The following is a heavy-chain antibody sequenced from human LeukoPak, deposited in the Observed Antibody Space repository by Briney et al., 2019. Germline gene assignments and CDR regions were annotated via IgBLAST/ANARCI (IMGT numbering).Heavy chain of an antibody. Sequence: GGSLRLSCAASGFTFSSYGMHWVRQAPGKGLEWVAVISYDGSNKYYADSVKGRFTISRDNSKNTLYLQMNSLRAEDTAVYYCAKGGFWSGYYGSDFDYWGQGTQVTVSS. CDR1: GFTFSSYG. J-gene: IGHJ4*02. CDR3: AKGGFWSGYYGSDFDY. V-gene: IGHV3-30*18. CDR2: ISYDGSNK. D-gene: IGHD3-3*01.